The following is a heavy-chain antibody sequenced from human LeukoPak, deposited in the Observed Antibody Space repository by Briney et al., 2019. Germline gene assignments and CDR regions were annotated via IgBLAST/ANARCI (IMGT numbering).Heavy chain of an antibody. J-gene: IGHJ4*02. D-gene: IGHD5-12*01. Sequence: GGSLRLSCAASGFTFSSYWMSWVRQAPGKGLEWVANIKEDGSEKYYVDSVKGRFTISRDNAKNTLYLQMNGLRAEDTAVYYCVRAIVYSAYDYLGYWGQGSLVTVSS. CDR1: GFTFSSYW. V-gene: IGHV3-7*02. CDR2: IKEDGSEK. CDR3: VRAIVYSAYDYLGY.